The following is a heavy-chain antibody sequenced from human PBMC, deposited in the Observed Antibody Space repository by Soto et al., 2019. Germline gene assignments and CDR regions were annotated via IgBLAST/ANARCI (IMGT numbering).Heavy chain of an antibody. CDR1: GFTFSGYE. D-gene: IGHD3-22*01. CDR3: AREVVVFGVIIPTTMDV. Sequence: PGGSLGLSCAASGFTFSGYEMNWVRQAPGKGLEWVSYISGSGSTIYYADSVKGRFTISRDNAKDSLYLQMNSLRAEDTAVYYCAREVVVFGVIIPTTMDVWGQGNTVIVSS. J-gene: IGHJ6*02. V-gene: IGHV3-48*03. CDR2: ISGSGSTI.